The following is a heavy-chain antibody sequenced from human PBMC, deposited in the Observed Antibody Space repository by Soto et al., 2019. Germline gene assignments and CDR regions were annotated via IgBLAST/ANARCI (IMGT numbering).Heavy chain of an antibody. CDR3: GRERVTGYYNVIGY. CDR2: LSYDVSNK. J-gene: IGHJ4*02. CDR1: GFTFSIYS. Sequence: QVHLVESGGGVVQPGRSLRLSCAASGFTFSIYSMHWVRQAPGKGLEWVAVLSYDVSNKFYADSVKGRFTISRDNSKNTLYLQMNSMRPEDTAVYYCGRERVTGYYNVIGYWGQGTLVTVSS. D-gene: IGHD3-9*01. V-gene: IGHV3-30-3*01.